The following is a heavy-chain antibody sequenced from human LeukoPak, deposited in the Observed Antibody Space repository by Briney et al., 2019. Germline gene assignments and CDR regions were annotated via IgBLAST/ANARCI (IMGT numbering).Heavy chain of an antibody. CDR2: IYYSGST. Sequence: PGGSLRLSCAASGFTFSNYAMSWIRQPPGKGLEWIGYIYYSGSTNYNPSLKSRVTMSVDTSKNQFSLKLSSVTAADTAVYYCARYGLAYTYDFWGQGTLVTVSS. CDR3: ARYGLAYTYDF. J-gene: IGHJ4*02. D-gene: IGHD3-16*01. CDR1: GFTFSNYA. V-gene: IGHV4-59*01.